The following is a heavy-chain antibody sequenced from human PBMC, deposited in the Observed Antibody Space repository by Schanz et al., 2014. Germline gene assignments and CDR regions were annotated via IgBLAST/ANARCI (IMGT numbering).Heavy chain of an antibody. CDR2: VYTSGST. D-gene: IGHD1-1*01. V-gene: IGHV4-61*02. J-gene: IGHJ2*01. CDR1: GGSISSGSYY. Sequence: QVQLQESGPGLVKPSQTLSLTCSVSGGSISSGSYYWNWIRQPAGKGLEWIGRVYTSGSTNYNPSLKSRVTLSLAASRSQFSLTLASLTAADTAVYYCARDTTWRLDLWGRGTLVTVSS. CDR3: ARDTTWRLDL.